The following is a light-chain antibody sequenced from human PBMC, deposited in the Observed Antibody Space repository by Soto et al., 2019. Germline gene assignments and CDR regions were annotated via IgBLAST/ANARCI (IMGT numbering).Light chain of an antibody. CDR2: DAS. CDR3: QQLRMYPST. J-gene: IGKJ4*01. CDR1: QSIGVW. Sequence: IQMPQSPSTLSVSLGDRVAITCVASQSIGVWLAWYQQKPGKAPKLLIYDASNLQTGVPSRFSGSGSGTEFTLTISSLQPDDFATYYCQQLRMYPSTFGGGTKVDIK. V-gene: IGKV1-5*01.